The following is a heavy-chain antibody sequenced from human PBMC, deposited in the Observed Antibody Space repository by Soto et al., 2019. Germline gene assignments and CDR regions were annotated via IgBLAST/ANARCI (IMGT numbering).Heavy chain of an antibody. Sequence: EGQLVESGGGLVQPGGSLRLSCAASGFTFSSYSMNWVRQAPGKGLEWVSYISISGSTIYYADSVKGRFTISRDNAKNSLYLQMNSLRDEDTAVYYCARDREASGSYSGGWFDPWGQGTLVTVSS. D-gene: IGHD1-26*01. J-gene: IGHJ5*02. CDR1: GFTFSSYS. CDR2: ISISGSTI. CDR3: ARDREASGSYSGGWFDP. V-gene: IGHV3-48*02.